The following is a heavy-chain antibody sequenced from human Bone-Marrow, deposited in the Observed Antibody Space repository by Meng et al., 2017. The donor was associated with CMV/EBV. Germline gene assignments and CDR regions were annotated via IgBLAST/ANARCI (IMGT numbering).Heavy chain of an antibody. CDR3: ARGRWLQFWLGF. V-gene: IGHV1-2*02. CDR2: INPNSGGT. CDR1: GYTFTGYY. D-gene: IGHD5-24*01. Sequence: ASVKVSCKASGYTFTGYYMHWVRQAPGKGLEWMGWINPNSGGTKYAQKFQGRVTMTRDTSISTAYMELSRLRSDDTAVYYCARGRWLQFWLGFWGQGPLVTFYS. J-gene: IGHJ4*02.